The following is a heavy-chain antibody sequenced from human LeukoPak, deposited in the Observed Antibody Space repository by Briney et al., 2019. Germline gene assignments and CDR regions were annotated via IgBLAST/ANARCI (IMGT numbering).Heavy chain of an antibody. J-gene: IGHJ4*02. Sequence: GESLKISCKGSGYSFTSYWIGWVRQMPGKGLEWMGIIYPGDSDTRYSPSFQGQVTISADKSISTAYLQWSSLKASDTAMYYCARPHLSSDSSGWYGFDYWGQGTLVSVSS. CDR2: IYPGDSDT. V-gene: IGHV5-51*01. CDR3: ARPHLSSDSSGWYGFDY. CDR1: GYSFTSYW. D-gene: IGHD6-19*01.